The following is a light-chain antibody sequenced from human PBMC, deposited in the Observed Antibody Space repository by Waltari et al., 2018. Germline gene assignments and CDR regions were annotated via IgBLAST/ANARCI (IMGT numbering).Light chain of an antibody. V-gene: IGKV1-33*01. CDR1: RDINNF. J-gene: IGKJ2*01. CDR3: QLYDDFPPYT. CDR2: DAS. Sequence: DIQMTQSPSSLPASVGDRVTISCQASRDINNFLNWYQQKPGKAPTLLIYDASNLEIGVPSRFSGRGSGTHFTLTITNVQPEDVATYYCQLYDDFPPYTFGQGTKLDIK.